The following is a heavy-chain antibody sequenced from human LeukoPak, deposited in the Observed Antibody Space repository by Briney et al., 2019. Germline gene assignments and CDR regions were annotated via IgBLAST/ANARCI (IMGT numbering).Heavy chain of an antibody. CDR1: GISFSTYW. CDR3: ARYGGSLVGASFFDY. CDR2: IKEDGSQK. D-gene: IGHD1-26*01. Sequence: GGSLRLSXAASGISFSTYWMSWVRQAPGKGLEWVASIKEDGSQKAYVDSVKGRFTISRDNAKNSLSLQMNSLRAEDTAVYYCARYGGSLVGASFFDYWGQGALVTVSS. V-gene: IGHV3-7*01. J-gene: IGHJ4*02.